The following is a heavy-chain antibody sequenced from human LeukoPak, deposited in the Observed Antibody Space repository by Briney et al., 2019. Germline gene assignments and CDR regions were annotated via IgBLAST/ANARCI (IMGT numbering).Heavy chain of an antibody. D-gene: IGHD3-22*01. J-gene: IGHJ4*02. CDR3: ALARYYYDSSGYFSY. V-gene: IGHV3-7*03. CDR2: IKNDGAVK. Sequence: GGSLRLSCAASGFTFSYHWMTWVRQAPGKGLEWVANIKNDGAVKNHVDSVKGRFTISRDNAKNSLYLQMNSLRAEDTAVYYCALARYYYDSSGYFSYWGQGTLVTVSS. CDR1: GFTFSYHW.